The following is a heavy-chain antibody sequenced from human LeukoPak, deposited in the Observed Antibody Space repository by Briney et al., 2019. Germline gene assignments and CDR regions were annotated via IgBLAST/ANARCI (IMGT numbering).Heavy chain of an antibody. CDR3: ARSQNYYGSEDY. D-gene: IGHD3-10*01. J-gene: IGHJ4*02. CDR2: IYYTGTT. Sequence: SETLSLTCTVSAGSVSNGNYYWSWLRQLPGKALEWIGYIYYTGTTYYIPSLEGRVTISVDTSKNQFSAKLNSVTAADTAVYYCARSQNYYGSEDYWSPGTLVTVSS. CDR1: AGSVSNGNYY. V-gene: IGHV4-61*01.